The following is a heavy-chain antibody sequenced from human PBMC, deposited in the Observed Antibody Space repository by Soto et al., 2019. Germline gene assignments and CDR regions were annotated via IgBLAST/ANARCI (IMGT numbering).Heavy chain of an antibody. CDR3: ARHFRRYCSSTSCYDWFDP. CDR1: GGSISRGTYH. CDR2: IYYSGSP. D-gene: IGHD2-2*01. V-gene: IGHV4-30-4*01. J-gene: IGHJ5*02. Sequence: LSLTXTVSGGSISRGTYHWSWIRHHTGKGLEWIGYIYYSGSPYDNPPLQSRDTVSVDTSKNQCSLKLSSVTAADTAVYYCARHFRRYCSSTSCYDWFDPWGQGTLVTVSS.